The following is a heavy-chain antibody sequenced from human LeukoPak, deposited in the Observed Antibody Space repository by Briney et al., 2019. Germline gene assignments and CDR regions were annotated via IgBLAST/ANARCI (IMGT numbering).Heavy chain of an antibody. CDR2: FDPEDGET. V-gene: IGHV1-24*01. CDR1: GYTLTELS. D-gene: IGHD1-26*01. J-gene: IGHJ4*02. Sequence: ASVKDSCKVSGYTLTELSMHWVRQAPGKGLEWMGGFDPEDGETIYAQKFQGRVTMTEDTSTDTAYMELSSLRSEDTAVYYCATGPYSGSLGYFDYWGQGTLVTVSS. CDR3: ATGPYSGSLGYFDY.